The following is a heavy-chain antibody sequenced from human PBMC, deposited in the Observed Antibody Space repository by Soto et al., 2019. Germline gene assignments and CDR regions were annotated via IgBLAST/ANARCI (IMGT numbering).Heavy chain of an antibody. CDR1: GFTFSSYS. J-gene: IGHJ6*02. Sequence: LRLSFAASGFTFSSYSMNWVRQAPGKGLEWVSSISSSSSYIYYADSVKGRFTISRDNAKNSLYLQMNSLRAEDTAVYYCARGDYDFWRGYYGMDVWGQGTTVTVSS. V-gene: IGHV3-21*01. CDR2: ISSSSSYI. CDR3: ARGDYDFWRGYYGMDV. D-gene: IGHD3-3*01.